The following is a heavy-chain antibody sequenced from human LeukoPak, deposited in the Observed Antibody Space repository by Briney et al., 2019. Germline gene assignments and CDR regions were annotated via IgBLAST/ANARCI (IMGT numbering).Heavy chain of an antibody. CDR2: ISWNSGSI. Sequence: PGGSLRLSCAASGFTFDDYAMHWVREAPGKGLEWVSGISWNSGSIGYADSVKGRFTISRDNAKNSLYLQMNSLRAEATALYYCAQDIGSWAFDIWGPGTMVTVSS. CDR3: AQDIGSWAFDI. CDR1: GFTFDDYA. V-gene: IGHV3-9*01. D-gene: IGHD3-16*01. J-gene: IGHJ3*02.